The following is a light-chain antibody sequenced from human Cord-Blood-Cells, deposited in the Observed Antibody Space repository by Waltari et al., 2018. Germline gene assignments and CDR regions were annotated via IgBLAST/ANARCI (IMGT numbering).Light chain of an antibody. CDR1: QSISSW. Sequence: DIQMTQSPSTLSASVGDRVTITCRASQSISSWLDWYQQKPGKAPKLLIYKASSLESGVPSRFSGSGSGTEFTLTISSLQPDDFATYYCQQYNSYWTFGQWTKVEIK. CDR2: KAS. CDR3: QQYNSYWT. V-gene: IGKV1-5*03. J-gene: IGKJ1*01.